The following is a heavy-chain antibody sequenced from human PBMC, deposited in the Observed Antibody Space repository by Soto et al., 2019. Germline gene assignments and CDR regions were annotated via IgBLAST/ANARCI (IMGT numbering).Heavy chain of an antibody. CDR2: IWYDGSNK. J-gene: IGHJ4*02. D-gene: IGHD3-22*01. V-gene: IGHV3-33*01. Sequence: PGGSLRFSCAASGFTFSSYGMHWVRQAPGKGLEWVAVIWYDGSNKYYADSVKGRFTISRDNSKNTLYLQMNSLRAEDTAVYYCARGKSHLYYDSSGYPLDYWGQGTLVTVSS. CDR1: GFTFSSYG. CDR3: ARGKSHLYYDSSGYPLDY.